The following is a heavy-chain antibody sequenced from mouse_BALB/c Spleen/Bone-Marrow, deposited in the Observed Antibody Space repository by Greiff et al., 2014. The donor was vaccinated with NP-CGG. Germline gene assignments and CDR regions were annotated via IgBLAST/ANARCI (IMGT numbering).Heavy chain of an antibody. V-gene: IGHV1-77*01. CDR1: GYTFTDYY. CDR3: ARDHYGNYEGFDY. J-gene: IGHJ3*01. D-gene: IGHD2-1*01. Sequence: QGQLKESGAELARPGGSVKLSFQGSGYTFTDYYINWGEQRTGQGLWWIGEIYPGSGNTYYNEKFKGKATLTADKSSSTVNIHLSSLTSEDSAVYFCARDHYGNYEGFDYWGQGTLVTVSA. CDR2: IYPGSGNT.